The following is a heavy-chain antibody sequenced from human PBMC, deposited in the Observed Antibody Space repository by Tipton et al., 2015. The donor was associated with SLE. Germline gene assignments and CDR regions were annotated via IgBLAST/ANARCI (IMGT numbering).Heavy chain of an antibody. CDR2: IYYSGNT. CDR1: GGSISRNGYY. CDR3: ARGTRLGHHYYSCSMDV. D-gene: IGHD7-27*01. J-gene: IGHJ6*03. Sequence: TLSLTCTVSGGSISRNGYYWSWIRQHPGKGLEWIGHIYYSGNTYYNPSLKSRVTMSVDTSYNQFSLKLSSVTAAGTAVYYCARGTRLGHHYYSCSMDVWGKGTTVIVSS. V-gene: IGHV4-31*03.